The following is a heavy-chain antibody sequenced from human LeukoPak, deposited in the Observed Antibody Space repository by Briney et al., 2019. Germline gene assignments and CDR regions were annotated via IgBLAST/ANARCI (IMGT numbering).Heavy chain of an antibody. V-gene: IGHV4-39*01. CDR1: GGSISSSSYY. D-gene: IGHD3-3*01. CDR2: IYYSGST. Sequence: PSETLSLTCTVSGGSISSSSYYWGWIRQPPGKGLEWIGSIYYSGSTYYNPSLKSRVTISVDTSKNQFSLKLSSVTAADTAVYYCARHVTIFGVDYDYWGQGTLVTVSS. CDR3: ARHVTIFGVDYDY. J-gene: IGHJ4*02.